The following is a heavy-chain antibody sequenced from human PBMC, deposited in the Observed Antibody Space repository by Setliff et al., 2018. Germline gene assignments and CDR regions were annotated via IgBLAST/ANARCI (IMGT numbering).Heavy chain of an antibody. Sequence: SETLSLTCAVSGGPTIGYYWTWIRQAPGKGLEWIGYIHPWGGSSESTNYSPSLKSRITISLDKSKSQFSLKLTSVTVADTAVYYCARGLHSGTYWGTRPLGLEYWGQGSLVTVSA. CDR2: IHPWGGSSEST. CDR3: ARGLHSGTYWGTRPLGLEY. V-gene: IGHV4-59*08. D-gene: IGHD1-26*01. J-gene: IGHJ4*02. CDR1: GGPTIGYY.